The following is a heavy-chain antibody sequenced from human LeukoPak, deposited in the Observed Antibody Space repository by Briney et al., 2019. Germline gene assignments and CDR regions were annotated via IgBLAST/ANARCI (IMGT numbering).Heavy chain of an antibody. CDR1: GFTFSSFA. V-gene: IGHV3-48*03. J-gene: IGHJ3*02. CDR3: ARDPWLGGDAFDI. Sequence: GGSLRPSCAASGFTFSSFAMNWVRQAPGKGLEWVSYISSSGSTIYYADSVKGRFTISRDNAKNSLYLQMNSLRAEDTAVYYCARDPWLGGDAFDIWGQGTMVTVSS. CDR2: ISSSGSTI. D-gene: IGHD6-19*01.